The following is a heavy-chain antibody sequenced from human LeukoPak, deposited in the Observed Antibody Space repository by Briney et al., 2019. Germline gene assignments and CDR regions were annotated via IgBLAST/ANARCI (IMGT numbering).Heavy chain of an antibody. CDR3: ARFIHLGEYKHYFDY. J-gene: IGHJ4*02. V-gene: IGHV4-39*01. CDR1: GGSISSNFYY. Sequence: SETLSLTCTVSGGSISSNFYYWGWIRQPPGEGLEWIGNIYYRGSTYYNPSLKSRVTISVDTSKNQFSLKLTSVTAADAAVYYCARFIHLGEYKHYFDYWGQGTLVTVSS. CDR2: IYYRGST. D-gene: IGHD3-16*01.